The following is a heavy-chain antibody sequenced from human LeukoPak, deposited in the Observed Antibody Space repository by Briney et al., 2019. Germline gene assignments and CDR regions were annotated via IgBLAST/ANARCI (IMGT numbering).Heavy chain of an antibody. CDR1: GFTFSSYS. J-gene: IGHJ4*02. CDR2: IWYDGSNK. CDR3: ARGITMVRGVEACDY. Sequence: GGSLRLSCAASGFTFSSYSMNWVRQAPGKGLEWVAVIWYDGSNKYYADSVKGRFTISRDNSKNTLYLQMNSLRAEDAAVYYCARGITMVRGVEACDYWGQGTLVTVSS. V-gene: IGHV3-33*08. D-gene: IGHD3-10*01.